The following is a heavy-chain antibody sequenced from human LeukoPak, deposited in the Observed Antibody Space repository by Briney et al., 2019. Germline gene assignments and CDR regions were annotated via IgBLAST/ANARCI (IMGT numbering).Heavy chain of an antibody. J-gene: IGHJ4*02. CDR1: GGSISSSSYY. CDR3: ARHDFVLSSSSRDY. Sequence: PSETLSLTCTVSGGSISSSSYYWGWIRQPPGKGLEWIGSIFHTGRTYYNPSLKSRVTISVDTSKNQFSLKVNSVTAADTAVYYCARHDFVLSSSSRDYWGQGILVTVSS. V-gene: IGHV4-39*01. D-gene: IGHD6-13*01. CDR2: IFHTGRT.